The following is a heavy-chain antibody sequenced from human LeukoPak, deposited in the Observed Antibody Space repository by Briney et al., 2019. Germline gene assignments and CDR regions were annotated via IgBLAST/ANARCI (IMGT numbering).Heavy chain of an antibody. D-gene: IGHD4-11*01. CDR3: AREWGHTLTRLDP. CDR2: IAASGTT. J-gene: IGHJ5*02. CDR1: GGSISSYY. V-gene: IGHV4-4*08. Sequence: PSETLSLTCSVSGGSISSYYWSWIRQPPGKGLEFIGYIAASGTTKHNPSLKSRVTISMDTSKNQFSLELTSVTAADTAVYYCAREWGHTLTRLDPWGQGTLVTVSS.